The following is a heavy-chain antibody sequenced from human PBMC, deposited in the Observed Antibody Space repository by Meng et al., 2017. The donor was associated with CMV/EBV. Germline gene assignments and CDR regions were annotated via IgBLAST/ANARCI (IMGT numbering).Heavy chain of an antibody. Sequence: QVPLQESGPGLVKPSTTLSLTCTVAGGSIRSGDYYWSWIRQPPGKGLEWIGYIYYSGSTYYNPSLKSRVTISVDTSKNQFSLKLSSVTAADTAVYYCARDNRRGGVDYWGQGTLVTVFS. CDR1: GGSIRSGDYY. V-gene: IGHV4-30-4*08. J-gene: IGHJ4*02. CDR2: IYYSGST. D-gene: IGHD3-3*01. CDR3: ARDNRRGGVDY.